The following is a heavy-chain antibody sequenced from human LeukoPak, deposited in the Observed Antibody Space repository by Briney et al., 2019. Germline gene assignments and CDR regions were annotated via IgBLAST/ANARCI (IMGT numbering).Heavy chain of an antibody. CDR3: ARAGSGYEYYFDY. D-gene: IGHD5-12*01. Sequence: SQTLSLTCTVFGGSISSGGYYWSWIRQHPGKGLEWIGYIYYSGSTYYNPSLKSRVTISVDTSKNQFSLKLSSVTAADTAVYYCARAGSGYEYYFDYWGQGTLVTVSS. CDR2: IYYSGST. CDR1: GGSISSGGYY. J-gene: IGHJ4*02. V-gene: IGHV4-31*03.